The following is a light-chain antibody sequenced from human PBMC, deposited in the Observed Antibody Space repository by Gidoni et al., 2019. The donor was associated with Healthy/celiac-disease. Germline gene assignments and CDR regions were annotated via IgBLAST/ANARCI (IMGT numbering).Light chain of an antibody. CDR1: QSVSSSY. V-gene: IGKV3-20*01. J-gene: IGKJ3*01. CDR3: QQYGSSPAFT. Sequence: EIVLPQSPGTLSLSPGERATLSCRASQSVSSSYLAWYQQKPGQAPRLLIYGASSRATGIPDRFSGSGSGTDFTLTISRLEPEDFAVYYCQQYGSSPAFTFXPXTKVDIK. CDR2: GAS.